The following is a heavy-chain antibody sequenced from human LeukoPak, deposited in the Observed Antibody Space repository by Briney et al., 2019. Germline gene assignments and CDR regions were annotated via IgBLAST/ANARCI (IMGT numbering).Heavy chain of an antibody. CDR1: GFTFSSYS. CDR3: ARDREGKWELGVNDAFDI. Sequence: GGSLRLSCAASGFTFSSYSMNWVRQAPGKGLEWVSSISSSSSYIYYADSVKGRFTISRDNAKNSLYLQMNSLRAEDTAVYYCARDREGKWELGVNDAFDIWGQGTMVTVSS. CDR2: ISSSSSYI. V-gene: IGHV3-21*01. J-gene: IGHJ3*02. D-gene: IGHD1-26*01.